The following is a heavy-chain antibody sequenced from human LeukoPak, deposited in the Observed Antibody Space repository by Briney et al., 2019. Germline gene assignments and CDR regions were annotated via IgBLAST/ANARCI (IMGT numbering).Heavy chain of an antibody. CDR2: IYYSGST. Sequence: PSESLSLTCTVSGGSISTSNYFWGWIRQPPGKGLEWIGIIYYSGSTYYNPSLKSRVTISVDTSKNQFSLKLSTVTAADTAVYYCAREEDYYDSTDYYYPLRTFDPWGQGTLVTVSS. D-gene: IGHD3-22*01. CDR3: AREEDYYDSTDYYYPLRTFDP. CDR1: GGSISTSNYF. V-gene: IGHV4-39*07. J-gene: IGHJ5*02.